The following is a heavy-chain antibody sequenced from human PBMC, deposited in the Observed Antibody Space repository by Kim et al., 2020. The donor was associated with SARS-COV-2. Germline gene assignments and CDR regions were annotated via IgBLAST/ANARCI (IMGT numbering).Heavy chain of an antibody. CDR1: GGSFSGYY. J-gene: IGHJ5*02. CDR3: ARVTLLRGYSPPRRNWFDP. Sequence: SETLSLTCAVYGGSFSGYYWSWIRQPPGKGLEWIGEINHSGSTNYNPSLKSRVTISVDTSKNQFSLKLSSVTAADTAVYYCARVTLLRGYSPPRRNWFDP. V-gene: IGHV4-34*01. CDR2: INHSGST. D-gene: IGHD5-18*01.